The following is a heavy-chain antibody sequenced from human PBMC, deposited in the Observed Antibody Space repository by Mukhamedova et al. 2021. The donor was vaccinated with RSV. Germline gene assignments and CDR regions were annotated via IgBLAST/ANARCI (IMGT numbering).Heavy chain of an antibody. CDR2: IGGDGIST. D-gene: IGHD6-13*01. J-gene: IGHJ4*02. V-gene: IGHV3-43*01. Sequence: VRQAPGKGLEWVSLIGGDGISTYYADSVKGRFTISRDNSKNSLYLQMNSLRTEDTALYYCARESHSSSWYYFDYWGQGTLVTVS. CDR3: ARESHSSSWYYFDY.